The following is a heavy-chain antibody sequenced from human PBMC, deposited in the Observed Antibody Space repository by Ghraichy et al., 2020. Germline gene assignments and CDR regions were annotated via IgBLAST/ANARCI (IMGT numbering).Heavy chain of an antibody. Sequence: GGSLRLSCAASGFTFSSYAMSWVRQAPGKGLEWVSAISNSGGSTYYADSVKDRFTISRDNSKNTLYLQMNSLRAEDTAVYYCAKGIQGGGSGHLPNFDYWGQGTLVTVSS. CDR3: AKGIQGGGSGHLPNFDY. J-gene: IGHJ4*02. V-gene: IGHV3-23*01. CDR1: GFTFSSYA. D-gene: IGHD3-3*01. CDR2: ISNSGGST.